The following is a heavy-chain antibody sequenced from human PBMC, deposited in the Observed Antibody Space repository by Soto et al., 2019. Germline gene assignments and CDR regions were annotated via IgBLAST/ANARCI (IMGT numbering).Heavy chain of an antibody. CDR2: ISWNSGSI. D-gene: IGHD2-15*01. V-gene: IGHV3-9*01. Sequence: GGSLRLSCAASGFTFDDYAMHWVRQAPGKGLEWVSGISWNSGSIGYADSVKGRFTISRDNAKNSLYLQMNSLRAEDTALYYCAKDASLGYCSGGSCDYYYYYYMDVWGKGTTVTVSS. J-gene: IGHJ6*03. CDR1: GFTFDDYA. CDR3: AKDASLGYCSGGSCDYYYYYYMDV.